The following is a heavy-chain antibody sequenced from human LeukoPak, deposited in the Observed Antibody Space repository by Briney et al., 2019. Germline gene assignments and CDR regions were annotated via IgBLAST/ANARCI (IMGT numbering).Heavy chain of an antibody. CDR2: SYHSGTT. CDR1: GGSIASDGYY. CDR3: ARESSGTYYNPLGYMDV. J-gene: IGHJ6*03. D-gene: IGHD3-10*01. V-gene: IGHV4-31*03. Sequence: SETLSLTCFVSGGSIASDGYYWSWIRQHPGKGLEWIGHSYHSGTTYYNPSLKSRVTISVDTSKNQFSLKVSSVTAADTAVYYCARESSGTYYNPLGYMDVWGKGTTVIVSS.